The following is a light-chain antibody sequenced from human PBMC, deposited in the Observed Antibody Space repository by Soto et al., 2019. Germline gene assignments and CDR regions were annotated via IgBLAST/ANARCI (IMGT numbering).Light chain of an antibody. CDR1: SSDVGSYNH. CDR3: CSYARSTLYA. J-gene: IGLJ1*01. CDR2: EGS. V-gene: IGLV2-23*01. Sequence: QSALTQPASVSGSPGQSITISCTGISSDVGSYNHVSWYQQHPGKAPKLMIYEGSERPSGVSNRFSASKSGNTASLTISGLQAEDEADYYSCSYARSTLYAFATGTKLTVL.